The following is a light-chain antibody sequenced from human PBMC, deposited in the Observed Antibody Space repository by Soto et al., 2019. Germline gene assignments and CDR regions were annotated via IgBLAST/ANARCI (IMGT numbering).Light chain of an antibody. Sequence: DIQMTQSPSTLSGSVGDRVTITCRASQTISSYLNWYQQKPGKAPKLLIYAASSLQSGVPSRFSGSGSGTDFTLTISSLQPEDFATYYCLQSYSTPTFGQGTKVDIK. CDR2: AAS. CDR3: LQSYSTPT. J-gene: IGKJ1*01. CDR1: QTISSY. V-gene: IGKV1-39*01.